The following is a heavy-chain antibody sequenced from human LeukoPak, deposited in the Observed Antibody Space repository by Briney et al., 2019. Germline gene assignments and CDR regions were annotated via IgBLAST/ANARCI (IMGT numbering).Heavy chain of an antibody. D-gene: IGHD3-16*02. CDR2: ISGSGGST. J-gene: IGHJ3*02. V-gene: IGHV3-23*01. CDR1: GFTFSSYA. Sequence: GGSLRLSCAASGFTFSSYAMTWVRQAPGKGLEWVSGISGSGGSTYYADSVKGRFTISRDNSKNTLYLQMNSLRAEDTAVYHCAKERRGENVWGSYRDAFDMWGQGTMVTVSS. CDR3: AKERRGENVWGSYRDAFDM.